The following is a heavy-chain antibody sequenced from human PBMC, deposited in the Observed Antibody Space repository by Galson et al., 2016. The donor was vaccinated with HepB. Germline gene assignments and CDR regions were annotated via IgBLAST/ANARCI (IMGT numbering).Heavy chain of an antibody. CDR1: GDSIFGFY. CDR3: ARDLTFGAFDP. Sequence: SETLSLTCTVSGDSIFGFYWTWIRQPPGKGLEWIGHISYSGSTNYNPPLKSRVTMSLDSSKKQFSLSLRSVTAEDTAVYYCARDLTFGAFDPWGQGTLVTVSS. J-gene: IGHJ5*02. D-gene: IGHD3-16*01. V-gene: IGHV4-59*01. CDR2: ISYSGST.